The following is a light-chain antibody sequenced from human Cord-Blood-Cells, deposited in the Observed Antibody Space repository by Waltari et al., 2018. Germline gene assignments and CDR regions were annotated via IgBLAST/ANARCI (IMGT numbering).Light chain of an antibody. CDR2: DAS. CDR3: QQRSNWPPLT. Sequence: EIVLTQSPATLSLSPGERATLSCRASQSVSSYLAWYQQKPGQAPRLLIYDASNRATGIPARFSGSGSETDFTLTISSLEPEDFAVYYCQQRSNWPPLTVGGGTKVEIK. J-gene: IGKJ4*01. V-gene: IGKV3-11*01. CDR1: QSVSSY.